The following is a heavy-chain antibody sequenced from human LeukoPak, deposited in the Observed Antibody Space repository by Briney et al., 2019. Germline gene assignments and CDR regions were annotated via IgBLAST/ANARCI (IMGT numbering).Heavy chain of an antibody. J-gene: IGHJ6*03. D-gene: IGHD2-15*01. CDR3: ARDRLGYCSGGSCSYYMDV. Sequence: PGGALRLSCAASGFTLSSYWMHWVRQAPGKGLEWVSGINWNGGSTGYADSVKGRFTISRDNAKNSLYLQMNSLRAEDTALYHCARDRLGYCSGGSCSYYMDVWGKGTTVTISS. CDR2: INWNGGST. CDR1: GFTLSSYW. V-gene: IGHV3-20*01.